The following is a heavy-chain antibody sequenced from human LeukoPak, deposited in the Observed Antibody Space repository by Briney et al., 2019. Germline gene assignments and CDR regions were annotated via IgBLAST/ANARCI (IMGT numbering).Heavy chain of an antibody. V-gene: IGHV3-49*04. CDR3: TQNRRYYDFWSGYFDY. CDR1: GFTFGDYA. Sequence: GGSLRLSCTASGFTFGDYAMSWVRQAPGKGLEWVGFIRSKAYGGTTEYAASVKGRFTISRDDSKSIAYLQMSSLKTEDTAVYYCTQNRRYYDFWSGYFDYWGQGTLVTVSS. J-gene: IGHJ4*02. CDR2: IRSKAYGGTT. D-gene: IGHD3-3*01.